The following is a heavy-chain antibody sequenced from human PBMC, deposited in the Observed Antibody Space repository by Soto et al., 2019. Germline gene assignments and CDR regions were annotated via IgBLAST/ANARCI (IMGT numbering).Heavy chain of an antibody. D-gene: IGHD6-19*01. CDR2: INHSGST. CDR3: ARSSQYSTVAGTRFSSYYYYGMDV. Sequence: SETLSLTCAVYGGSFSGYYWSWIRQPPGKGLEWIGEINHSGSTNYNPSLKSRVTISVDTSKNQFSLKLSSVTAADTAVYYCARSSQYSTVAGTRFSSYYYYGMDVWGQGTTVT. V-gene: IGHV4-34*01. J-gene: IGHJ6*02. CDR1: GGSFSGYY.